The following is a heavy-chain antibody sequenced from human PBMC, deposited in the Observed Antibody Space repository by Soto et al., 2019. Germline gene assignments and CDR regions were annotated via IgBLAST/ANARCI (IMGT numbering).Heavy chain of an antibody. CDR1: GFMFGSHT. V-gene: IGHV3-21*06. CDR3: AREVVGPTTNWFDP. Sequence: GGSLRLSCAASGFMFGSHTMTWVRQAPGKGLEWVASISSVSSYIYYADSVKGRFTISRDNAKDSLYLQMDSLRAEDTAVYFCAREVVGPTTNWFDPWGQGTLVTVSS. J-gene: IGHJ5*02. D-gene: IGHD1-26*01. CDR2: ISSVSSYI.